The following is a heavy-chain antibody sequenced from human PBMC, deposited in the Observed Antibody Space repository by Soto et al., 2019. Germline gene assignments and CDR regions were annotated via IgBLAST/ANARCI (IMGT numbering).Heavy chain of an antibody. CDR2: ISAHNVNT. Sequence: QVHLVQSGAEVKKSGASVKVSCKGSGYDFTTYGITWVRQAPGQGLEWMAWISAHNVNTDYAQNLQGRVTVTRDTSTSTAYMELRSLRSDDTAVYYCARGRYGDYWGQGALVTVSS. J-gene: IGHJ4*02. V-gene: IGHV1-18*01. CDR1: GYDFTTYG. D-gene: IGHD1-1*01. CDR3: ARGRYGDY.